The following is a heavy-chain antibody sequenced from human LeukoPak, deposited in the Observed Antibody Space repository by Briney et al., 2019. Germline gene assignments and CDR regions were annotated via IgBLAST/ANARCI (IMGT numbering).Heavy chain of an antibody. Sequence: GASVKVSCQASGGTFSSYAISWVRQAPGQGLEWMGGIIPIFGTANYAQKFQGRVTITADKSTSTAYMELSSLRSEDTAVYYCARESDYYYDSSGLGNAFDIWGQGTMVTVSS. CDR3: ARESDYYYDSSGLGNAFDI. J-gene: IGHJ3*02. CDR1: GGTFSSYA. D-gene: IGHD3-22*01. CDR2: IIPIFGTA. V-gene: IGHV1-69*06.